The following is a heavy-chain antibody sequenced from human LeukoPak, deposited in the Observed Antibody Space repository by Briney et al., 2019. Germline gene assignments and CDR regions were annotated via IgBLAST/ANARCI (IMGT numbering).Heavy chain of an antibody. CDR2: VFYSGST. Sequence: ETLSLTCAVSGGSISSSTWWTWVRQPPGKGLEWIGEVFYSGSTNSNPSLKSRLTMSVDESKHEFSLKLTSVTAADTAVYYCASGGLVSRYLDHWGQGTLVADSP. J-gene: IGHJ4*02. D-gene: IGHD3-9*01. CDR3: ASGGLVSRYLDH. CDR1: GGSISSSTW. V-gene: IGHV4-4*02.